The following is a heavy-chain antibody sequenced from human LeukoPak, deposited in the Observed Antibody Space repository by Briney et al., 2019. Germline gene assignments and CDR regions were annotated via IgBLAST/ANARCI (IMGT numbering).Heavy chain of an antibody. CDR2: IYYSGST. CDR1: GGSISSSSYY. Sequence: SETLSLTCTVSGGSISSSSYYWGWIRQPPGKGLEWIGSIYYSGSTHYNPSLKSRVTISVDTSKNQFSLKLSSVTAADTAVYYCARDGPGYFDYWGQGTLVTVSS. J-gene: IGHJ4*03. V-gene: IGHV4-39*02. CDR3: ARDGPGYFDY.